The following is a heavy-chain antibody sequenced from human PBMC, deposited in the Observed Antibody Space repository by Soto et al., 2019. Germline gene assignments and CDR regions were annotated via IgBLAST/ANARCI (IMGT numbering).Heavy chain of an antibody. Sequence: GASVKVSCKASGYTFTSYDINWVRPATGQGLEWMGWMNPNSGNTGYAQKFQGRVTMTRNTSISTAYMELSSLRSEDTAVYYCARGGVFFFAAPTNPFDYWGQGTLVTVSS. CDR1: GYTFTSYD. D-gene: IGHD3-10*01. V-gene: IGHV1-8*01. CDR2: MNPNSGNT. J-gene: IGHJ4*02. CDR3: ARGGVFFFAAPTNPFDY.